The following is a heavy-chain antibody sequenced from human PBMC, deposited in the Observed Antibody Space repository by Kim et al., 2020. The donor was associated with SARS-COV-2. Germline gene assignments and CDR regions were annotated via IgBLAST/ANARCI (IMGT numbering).Heavy chain of an antibody. J-gene: IGHJ4*02. Sequence: GGSLGLSCTASGFTFGDYAMSWVRQAPGKGLEGVGFIRSKAYGGTTEYAASVKGRFTISRDDSKGIAYLQVDSLKTEDTAGDYCTIDSLNELDYWGQGT. CDR3: TIDSLNELDY. CDR2: IRSKAYGGTT. V-gene: IGHV3-49*04. D-gene: IGHD1-1*01. CDR1: GFTFGDYA.